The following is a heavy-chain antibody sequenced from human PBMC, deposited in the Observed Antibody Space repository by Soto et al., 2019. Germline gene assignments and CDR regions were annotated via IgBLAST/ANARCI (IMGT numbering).Heavy chain of an antibody. CDR3: ARDPWIAVAGGIVGATIYYYGMDV. V-gene: IGHV1-18*04. CDR2: ISAYNGNT. CDR1: GYTFTSYG. Sequence: QVQLVQSGAEVKKPGASVKVSCKASGYTFTSYGISWVRQAPGQGREWMGWISAYNGNTNYAQKLQGRGTMTTDTSTSTAYMELRSLRSDDTAVYYCARDPWIAVAGGIVGATIYYYGMDVWGQGTTVTVSS. D-gene: IGHD6-19*01. J-gene: IGHJ6*02.